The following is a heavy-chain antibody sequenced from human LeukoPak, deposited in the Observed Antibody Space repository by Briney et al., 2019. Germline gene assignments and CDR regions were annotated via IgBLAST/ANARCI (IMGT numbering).Heavy chain of an antibody. D-gene: IGHD3-22*01. CDR2: INHSGST. Sequence: PSETLSLTCAVYGGSFSGYYWSWIRQPPGKGLEWIGEINHSGSTYYNPSLKSRVTISVDTSKNQFSLKLSSVTAADTAVYYCAKNYDSSGYYYLGAFDIWGQGTMVTVSS. CDR1: GGSFSGYY. J-gene: IGHJ3*02. CDR3: AKNYDSSGYYYLGAFDI. V-gene: IGHV4-34*01.